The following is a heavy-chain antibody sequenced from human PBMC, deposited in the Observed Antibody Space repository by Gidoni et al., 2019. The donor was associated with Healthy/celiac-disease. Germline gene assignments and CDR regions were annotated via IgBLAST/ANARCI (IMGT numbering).Heavy chain of an antibody. CDR2: IYYSGST. Sequence: QLQLQDSGPGLVKPSETLSLTCTVSGGSISSSSYYWGWIRQPPGKGLEWIGSIYYSGSTYYNPSLKSRVTISVDTSKNQFSLKLSSVTAAYTAVYYCARRQCGIEWELLHDYWGQGTLVTVSS. D-gene: IGHD1-26*01. V-gene: IGHV4-39*01. CDR1: GGSISSSSYY. J-gene: IGHJ4*02. CDR3: ARRQCGIEWELLHDY.